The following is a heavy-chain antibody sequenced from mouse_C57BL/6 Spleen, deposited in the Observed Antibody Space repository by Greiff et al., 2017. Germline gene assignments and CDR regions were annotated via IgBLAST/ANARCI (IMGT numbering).Heavy chain of an antibody. Sequence: QVQLQQPGAELVRPGTSVKLSCKASGYTFTSYWMPWVKQRPGQGLEWIGVIDPSDSYTNYNQKFKGKATLTVDTSSSTAYMQLSSLTSEDSAVYYCARGDYYGSSEGYFDYWGQGTTLTVSS. V-gene: IGHV1-59*01. D-gene: IGHD1-1*01. CDR3: ARGDYYGSSEGYFDY. CDR2: IDPSDSYT. CDR1: GYTFTSYW. J-gene: IGHJ2*01.